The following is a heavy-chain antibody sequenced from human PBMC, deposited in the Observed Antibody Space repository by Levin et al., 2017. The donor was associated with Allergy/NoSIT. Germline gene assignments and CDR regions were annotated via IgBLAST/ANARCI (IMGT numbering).Heavy chain of an antibody. V-gene: IGHV3-30*04. CDR2: ISFDGSNK. D-gene: IGHD3-22*01. CDR3: ARDFQGYYDSSGYYYGGAFDI. Sequence: GGSLRLSCAASGFTFSSDTVHWVRQAPGKGLEGVAIISFDGSNKYYADSVKGRFTISRDNSMNTLFLQMNSLRAEDTALYYCARDFQGYYDSSGYYYGGAFDIWGQGTMVTVSS. CDR1: GFTFSSDT. J-gene: IGHJ3*02.